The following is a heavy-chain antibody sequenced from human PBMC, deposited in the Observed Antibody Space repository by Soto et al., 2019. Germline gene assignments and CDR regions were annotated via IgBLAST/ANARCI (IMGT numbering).Heavy chain of an antibody. CDR3: AHRGYYDSSGYPNWFDP. D-gene: IGHD3-22*01. Sequence: KSGPTLVNPTQTLTLTCTFSGFSLSTSGVGVGWIRQPPGKALEWLALIYWDDDKRYSPSLKSRLTITKDTSKNQVVLTMTNMDPVDTATYYCAHRGYYDSSGYPNWFDPWGQGTLVTVSS. CDR1: GFSLSTSGVG. J-gene: IGHJ5*02. V-gene: IGHV2-5*02. CDR2: IYWDDDK.